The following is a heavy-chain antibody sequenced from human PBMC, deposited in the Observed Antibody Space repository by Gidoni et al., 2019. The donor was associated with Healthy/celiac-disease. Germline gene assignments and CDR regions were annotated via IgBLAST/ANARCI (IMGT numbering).Heavy chain of an antibody. CDR2: ISYDGSNK. V-gene: IGHV3-30-3*01. CDR1: GFTFSSYA. Sequence: QVQLVESGGGVVQPGRSLRLSCASSGFTFSSYAMPWVRQAPGKGLEWVAVISYDGSNKYYAESVKGRFTISRDNSKNTLYLQMNSLRAEDTAVYYCARTVGASSGYYNWFDPWGQGTLVTVSS. CDR3: ARTVGASSGYYNWFDP. J-gene: IGHJ5*02. D-gene: IGHD3-22*01.